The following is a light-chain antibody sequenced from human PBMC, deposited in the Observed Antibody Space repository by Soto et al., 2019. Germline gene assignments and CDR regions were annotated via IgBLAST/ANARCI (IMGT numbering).Light chain of an antibody. Sequence: DIQMTQSPSTLSGSVGDRVTITCRASQTISSWLAWYQQKPGKAPKLLIYKASTLKSGVPSRCSGSGSVTEFPLTIRSRRPDDFAPYYCQHYNSYSEAFGKGTKVDIK. CDR3: QHYNSYSEA. V-gene: IGKV1-5*03. CDR1: QTISSW. J-gene: IGKJ1*01. CDR2: KAS.